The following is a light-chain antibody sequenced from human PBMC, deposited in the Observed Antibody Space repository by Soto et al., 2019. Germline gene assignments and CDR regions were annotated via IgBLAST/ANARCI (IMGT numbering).Light chain of an antibody. CDR3: QQYGSSRT. Sequence: EMVLTQSPGTLYLSPGERATLSCRASQSVSSSYLAWYQQKPGQAPRLLIYGASSRATGIPDRFSGSGSGTDFTLTISRLEPEDFAVYYCQQYGSSRTFGQGTKVDIK. J-gene: IGKJ1*01. CDR2: GAS. V-gene: IGKV3-20*01. CDR1: QSVSSSY.